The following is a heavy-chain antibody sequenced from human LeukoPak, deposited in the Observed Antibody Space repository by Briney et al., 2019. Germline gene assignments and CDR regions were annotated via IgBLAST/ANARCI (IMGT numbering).Heavy chain of an antibody. J-gene: IGHJ6*02. CDR2: ISDSGTST. CDR1: GFTFRNYA. CDR3: AKVPYSDYGSGRPPFMDV. V-gene: IGHV3-23*01. Sequence: GGSLRLSCAASGFTFRNYAMSWVRQAPGEGLEWVSTISDSGTSTYNADSVKGRLTISRDNSKNTLFLQMDGLRAEDTATYYCAKVPYSDYGSGRPPFMDVWGQGTTVAVSS. D-gene: IGHD3-10*01.